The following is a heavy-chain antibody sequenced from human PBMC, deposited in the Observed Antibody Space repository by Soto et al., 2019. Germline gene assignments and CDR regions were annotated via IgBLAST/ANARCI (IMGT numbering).Heavy chain of an antibody. D-gene: IGHD2-15*01. J-gene: IGHJ5*02. CDR2: IIPIFGTA. CDR1: GGTFNNYA. Sequence: ASVKVSCKASGGTFNNYAFHWMRQAPGQGLEWMGGIIPIFGTADYAQRFQGRVTFTADVSASTAYMELSSLRSEHTAVYYCAILLEGPNNWFDPWGQGTLVTVP. V-gene: IGHV1-69*13. CDR3: AILLEGPNNWFDP.